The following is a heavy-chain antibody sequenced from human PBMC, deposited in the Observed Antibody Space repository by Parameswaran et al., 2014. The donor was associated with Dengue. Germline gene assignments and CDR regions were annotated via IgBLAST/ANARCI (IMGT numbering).Heavy chain of an antibody. D-gene: IGHD6-13*01. J-gene: IGHJ6*04. V-gene: IGHV1-46*04. CDR3: ARVTKEEDSSSQEYYYYGMDV. CDR2: INPSGGST. Sequence: WVRQAPGQGLEWMGIINPSGGSTSYAQKLQGRVTMTRDTSTSTVYMELSSLRSEDTAVYYCARVTKEEDSSSQEYYYYGMDVWAKDHGHRLL.